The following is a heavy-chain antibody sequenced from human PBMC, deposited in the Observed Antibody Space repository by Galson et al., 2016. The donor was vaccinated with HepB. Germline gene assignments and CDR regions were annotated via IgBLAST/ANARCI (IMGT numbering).Heavy chain of an antibody. CDR2: ISSSSTYI. CDR1: GFSFSGYS. D-gene: IGHD3-10*01. V-gene: IGHV3-21*01. CDR3: ARDLFRCDY. Sequence: SLRLSCAVSGFSFSGYSMSWVRQSPGKGLEWVSSISSSSTYIYYADSVKGRFTISRDNAENSLYLQMNSLRAEDTAVYYCARDLFRCDYWGQGTLVTVSS. J-gene: IGHJ4*02.